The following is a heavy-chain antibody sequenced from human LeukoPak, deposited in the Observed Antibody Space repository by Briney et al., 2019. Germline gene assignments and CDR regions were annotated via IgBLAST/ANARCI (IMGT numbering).Heavy chain of an antibody. Sequence: SETLSLTCTVSGVSISYATYQWTWIRQSAGKGLEWIGLISKSGTTNYNPSHKSRVTISIDTTKNRFSLKLTSVTAADTAVYYCARLLGPLDYVWGSSRSKWGQGTLVTVSS. CDR2: ISKSGTT. CDR1: GVSISYATYQ. CDR3: ARLLGPLDYVWGSSRSK. J-gene: IGHJ4*02. D-gene: IGHD3-16*02. V-gene: IGHV4-61*02.